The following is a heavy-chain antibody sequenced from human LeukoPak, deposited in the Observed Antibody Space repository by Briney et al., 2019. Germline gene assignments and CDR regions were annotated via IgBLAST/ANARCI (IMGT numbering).Heavy chain of an antibody. CDR2: ITDDATT. D-gene: IGHD5-24*01. CDR1: GFTFSSAW. Sequence: GGSLRLSCAASGFTFSSAWMHWVRQAPGTGLVWVSRITDDATTTYADSVKGRFTISRDDSKNTLYLQMNSLISEDTAVYYCARGDRRDGYRFDCWGQGTLVTVSS. J-gene: IGHJ4*02. V-gene: IGHV3-74*03. CDR3: ARGDRRDGYRFDC.